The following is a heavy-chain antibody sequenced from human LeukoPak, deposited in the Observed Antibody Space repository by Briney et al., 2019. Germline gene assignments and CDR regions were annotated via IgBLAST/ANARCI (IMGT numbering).Heavy chain of an antibody. CDR2: VNESGGT. Sequence: PSETLSLTCAVYIDSFSNYHWNWIRQTPAKGMEWIGEVNESGGTNISPSLRSRVILSVDTSKNQFSLKLISVTVADTAIYYCARDPLRSGSYCDYWGQGTLVTVSS. V-gene: IGHV4-34*01. CDR3: ARDPLRSGSYCDY. CDR1: IDSFSNYH. D-gene: IGHD3-10*01. J-gene: IGHJ4*02.